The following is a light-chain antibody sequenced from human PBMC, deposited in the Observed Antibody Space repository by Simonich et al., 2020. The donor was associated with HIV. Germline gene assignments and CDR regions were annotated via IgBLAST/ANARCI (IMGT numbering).Light chain of an antibody. CDR2: AAS. J-gene: IGKJ1*01. Sequence: IQMTQSPSSLSASVGDRVTITCRASQSISSYLNWYQQKPGKAPKLLIYAASSLQSGVPSRFSGSGSGTDFTLTISSLQPDDFATYYCQQYNSYSPAFGQGTKMEIK. CDR3: QQYNSYSPA. CDR1: QSISSY. V-gene: IGKV1-39*01.